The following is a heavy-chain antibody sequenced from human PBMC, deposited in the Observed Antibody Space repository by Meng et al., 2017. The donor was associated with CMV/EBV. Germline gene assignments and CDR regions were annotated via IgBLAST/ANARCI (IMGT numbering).Heavy chain of an antibody. CDR2: MNPNSGNT. J-gene: IGHJ5*02. D-gene: IGHD3-10*01. V-gene: IGHV1-8*03. CDR3: ARGGLWFGEFIPSNWFDP. CDR1: GYTFTSYD. Sequence: ASVKVSCKASGYTFTSYDINWVRQATGQGLEWMGWMNPNSGNTGYAQKFQGRVTITRNTSISTAYMELSSLRSEGTAVYYCARGGLWFGEFIPSNWFDPWGQGTLVTVSS.